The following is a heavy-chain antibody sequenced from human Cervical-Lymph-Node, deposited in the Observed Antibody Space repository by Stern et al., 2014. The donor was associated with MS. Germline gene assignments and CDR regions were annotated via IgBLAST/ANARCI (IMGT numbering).Heavy chain of an antibody. CDR3: ARDSHFAMDV. J-gene: IGHJ6*02. Sequence: VQLVQSGGGLVKPGGSLRLSCAASGFTFSPYNMNWVRQAPGKGLEWVSSITATGAHQHYADSVRGRFTISRDNAKNSVFLQMSSLRAEDTAVYYCARDSHFAMDVWGQGTTVTVSS. CDR2: ITATGAHQ. V-gene: IGHV3-21*01. CDR1: GFTFSPYN.